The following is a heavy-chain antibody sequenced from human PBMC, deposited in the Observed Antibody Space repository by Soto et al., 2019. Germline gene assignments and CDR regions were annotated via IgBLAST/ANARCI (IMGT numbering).Heavy chain of an antibody. D-gene: IGHD2-15*01. J-gene: IGHJ5*02. V-gene: IGHV1-69*06. Sequence: SVKVSCKASGGTFSSYAISWVRQAPGQGLEWMGGIIPIFGTANYAQKFQGRVTITADKSTSTAYVELSSLRSEDTAVYYCARDAEVVVVAATTLQWFDPWGQGTLVTVSS. CDR1: GGTFSSYA. CDR3: ARDAEVVVVAATTLQWFDP. CDR2: IIPIFGTA.